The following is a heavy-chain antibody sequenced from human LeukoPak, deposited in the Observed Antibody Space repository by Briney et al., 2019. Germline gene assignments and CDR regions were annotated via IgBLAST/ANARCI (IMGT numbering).Heavy chain of an antibody. D-gene: IGHD6-6*01. V-gene: IGHV1-69*01. CDR3: ARGYSSSSWGYYYYYYMDV. CDR2: IIPIFGTA. Sequence: SVKVSCKASGGTFSSYAISWVRQAPGQGLEWMGGIIPIFGTANYAQKFRGRVTITADESTSTAYMELSSLRSEDTAVYYCARGYSSSSWGYYYYYYMDVWGKGTTVTVSS. J-gene: IGHJ6*03. CDR1: GGTFSSYA.